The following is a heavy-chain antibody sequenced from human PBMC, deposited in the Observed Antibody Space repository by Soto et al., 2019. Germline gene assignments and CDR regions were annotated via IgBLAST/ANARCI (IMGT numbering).Heavy chain of an antibody. CDR1: GESFSGYY. CDR3: ARGLAAAGQTNPLPLFDY. Sequence: SETLSLTCAVYGESFSGYYWSWIRQPPGKGLEWIGEINHSGSTNYNPSLKSRVTISVDTSKNQFSLKLSSVTAADTAVYYCARGLAAAGQTNPLPLFDYWGQGTLVTVS. CDR2: INHSGST. D-gene: IGHD6-13*01. J-gene: IGHJ4*02. V-gene: IGHV4-34*01.